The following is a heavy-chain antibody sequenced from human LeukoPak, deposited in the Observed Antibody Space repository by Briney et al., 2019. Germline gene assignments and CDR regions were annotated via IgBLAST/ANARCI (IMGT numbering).Heavy chain of an antibody. V-gene: IGHV4-38-2*02. J-gene: IGHJ4*02. CDR1: GYSISRAYS. Sequence: SETLSLTCSVSGYSISRAYSWGWVRPPPGKGLEGIGSLYDSGSSYHNPSLKSRVTLSVDTSKNELSLQLSSVTAADTAVYYCARVGDYYDSSGQHFDYWGQGTLVTVSS. CDR3: ARVGDYYDSSGQHFDY. CDR2: LYDSGSS. D-gene: IGHD3-22*01.